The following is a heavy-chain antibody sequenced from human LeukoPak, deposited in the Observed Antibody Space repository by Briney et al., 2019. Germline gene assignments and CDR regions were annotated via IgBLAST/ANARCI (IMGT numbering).Heavy chain of an antibody. J-gene: IGHJ5*02. CDR1: GYTFTSYD. CDR2: MNPNSGNT. V-gene: IGHV1-8*01. CDR3: ARAERIAARSAYNWFDP. D-gene: IGHD6-6*01. Sequence: ASVKVSCKASGYTFTSYDINWVRQATGQGLEWMGWMNPNSGNTGYAQKFQGRVTMTRNTSISTAYMELSSLRSEDTAVYYCARAERIAARSAYNWFDPWDQGTLVTVSS.